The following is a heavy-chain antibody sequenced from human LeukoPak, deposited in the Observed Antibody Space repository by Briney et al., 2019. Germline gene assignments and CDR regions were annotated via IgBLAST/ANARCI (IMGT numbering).Heavy chain of an antibody. CDR3: AREDSGSYYNYYYFYMDV. J-gene: IGHJ6*03. CDR2: IYPSGNT. V-gene: IGHV4-4*07. D-gene: IGHD3-10*01. CDR1: GGSFSNNF. Sequence: SETLSLTCSVSGGSFSNNFWSWVRQPAGKGLEWMGRIYPSGNTNYNPSLKSRVTLSVDTSKTQFSLNLSSVTAADTAVYYCAREDSGSYYNYYYFYMDVWGKGTTVTISS.